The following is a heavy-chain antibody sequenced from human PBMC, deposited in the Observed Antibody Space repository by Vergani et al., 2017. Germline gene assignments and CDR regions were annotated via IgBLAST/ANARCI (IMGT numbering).Heavy chain of an antibody. J-gene: IGHJ3*02. V-gene: IGHV4-59*01. Sequence: QVPLQESGPRLVKPSETLSLLRTVSCGSIPNKFWRWIRRPPGKCLEWIGYNHHRGSTKSQSSLRSRVSISIDTSKSAFSLRLSSVTTVDTGMYYCAIDTFHFDSEKYDDVFDSWGQGTMVIVSS. CDR3: AIDTFHFDSEKYDDVFDS. D-gene: IGHD3-10*01. CDR1: CGSIPNKF. CDR2: NHHRGST.